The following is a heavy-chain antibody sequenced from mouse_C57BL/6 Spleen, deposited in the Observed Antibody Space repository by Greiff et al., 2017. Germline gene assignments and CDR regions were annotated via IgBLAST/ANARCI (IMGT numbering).Heavy chain of an antibody. V-gene: IGHV5-17*01. CDR3: ARDYYGSSYYYYAMDY. CDR1: GFTFSDYG. J-gene: IGHJ4*01. Sequence: EVKLVESGGGLVKPGGSLKLSCAASGFTFSDYGMHWVRQAPEKGLEWVAYISSGSSTIYYADTVKGRFTISRDNAKTTLFLQMTSLRSEDTAMYYCARDYYGSSYYYYAMDYWGQGTSVTVSS. CDR2: ISSGSSTI. D-gene: IGHD1-1*01.